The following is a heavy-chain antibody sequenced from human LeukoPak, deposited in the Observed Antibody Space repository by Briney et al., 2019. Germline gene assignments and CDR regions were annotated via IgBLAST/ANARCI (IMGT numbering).Heavy chain of an antibody. CDR3: ARSYYGSGRYGPQFDY. V-gene: IGHV4-34*01. CDR2: VNHSGST. CDR1: GGSFSGYY. J-gene: IGHJ4*02. Sequence: SETLSLTCDVYGGSFSGYYWSWIRQPPGEGLEWIGEVNHSGSTKYNPSLKSRVTISVDTSKNQFSLKLSSVTAADTAVYYCARSYYGSGRYGPQFDYWGQGTLVTVSS. D-gene: IGHD3-10*01.